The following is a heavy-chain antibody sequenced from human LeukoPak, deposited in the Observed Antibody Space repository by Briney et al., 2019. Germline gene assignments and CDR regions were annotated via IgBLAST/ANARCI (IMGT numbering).Heavy chain of an antibody. CDR1: GGSFSGYY. CDR2: INHSGNT. D-gene: IGHD6-13*01. CDR3: ARQRSAGNWVMD. V-gene: IGHV4-34*01. Sequence: SETLSLTCAVYGGSFSGYYWSWIRQPPEKGLEWIGEINHSGNTNYTPSLKSRVTISVDTSKIQFSLTGTSVTAAGTAVYFCARQRSAGNWVMDWGQGTLVTVSS. J-gene: IGHJ4*02.